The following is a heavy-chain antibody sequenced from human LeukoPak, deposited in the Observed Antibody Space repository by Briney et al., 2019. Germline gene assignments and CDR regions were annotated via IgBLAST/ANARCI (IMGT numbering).Heavy chain of an antibody. V-gene: IGHV3-48*01. J-gene: IGHJ4*02. CDR1: GFTFSNKS. D-gene: IGHD6-19*01. CDR2: ISPSSSTI. CDR3: AKGPYSSGWHYFDY. Sequence: PGGSLRLSCAASGFTFSNKSMNWVRQAPGKGLEWVSYISPSSSTIYYADSVKGRFTISRDNSKNTLYLQMNSLRAEDTAVYYCAKGPYSSGWHYFDYWGQGTLVTVSS.